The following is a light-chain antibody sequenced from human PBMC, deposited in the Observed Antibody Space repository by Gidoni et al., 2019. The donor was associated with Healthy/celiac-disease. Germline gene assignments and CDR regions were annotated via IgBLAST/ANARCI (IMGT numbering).Light chain of an antibody. CDR2: GNS. Sequence: QSVLPQPPSVSEAPGQRVTISCTGSSSNIGAGYDVHWYQQLPGTAPKLLIYGNSNRPSGVPDRFSGSKSGTSASLAITGLQAEDEADYYCQSYDSSLSGWVFGGGTKLTVL. CDR3: QSYDSSLSGWV. CDR1: SSNIGAGYD. V-gene: IGLV1-40*01. J-gene: IGLJ3*02.